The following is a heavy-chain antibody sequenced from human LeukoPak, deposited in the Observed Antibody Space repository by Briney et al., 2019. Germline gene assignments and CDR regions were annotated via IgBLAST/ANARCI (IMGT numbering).Heavy chain of an antibody. CDR1: GGTFSSYT. CDR3: ARGSRSSSSSKLFDY. D-gene: IGHD6-6*01. V-gene: IGHV1-69*02. Sequence: ASVKVSCKXSGGTFSSYTISWVRQAPGQGLEWMGRIIPILGIANYAQKFQGRVTITADKSTSTAYMELSSLRSEDTAVYYCARGSRSSSSSKLFDYWGQGTLVTVSS. CDR2: IIPILGIA. J-gene: IGHJ4*02.